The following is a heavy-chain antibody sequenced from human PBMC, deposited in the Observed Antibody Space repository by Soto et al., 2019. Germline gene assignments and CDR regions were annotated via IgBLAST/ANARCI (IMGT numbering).Heavy chain of an antibody. CDR3: TRAISGGPFDY. CDR2: ISRGSDHM. J-gene: IGHJ4*02. D-gene: IGHD2-15*01. V-gene: IGHV3-21*01. Sequence: GGSLRLSCAASGFAFSSHAMNWVRQTPGKGLEWVSSISRGSDHMYYADSVRGRFTISRDNAKNSLFLQMNSLRAEDTAVYYCTRAISGGPFDYWGQGALVTVSS. CDR1: GFAFSSHA.